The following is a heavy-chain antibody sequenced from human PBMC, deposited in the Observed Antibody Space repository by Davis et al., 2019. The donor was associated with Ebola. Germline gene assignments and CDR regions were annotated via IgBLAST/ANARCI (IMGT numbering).Heavy chain of an antibody. CDR3: ASESMGYHPY. Sequence: PGGSLRLSCAASGFTFSSYWMSWVRQAPGKGLEWVAKIKENGGERYHVDSVKGRFTISRDNAKNSLYLQMNSLRDEDTAVYYCASESMGYHPYWGQGTLVTVSS. CDR1: GFTFSSYW. D-gene: IGHD5-18*01. CDR2: IKENGGER. J-gene: IGHJ4*02. V-gene: IGHV3-7*01.